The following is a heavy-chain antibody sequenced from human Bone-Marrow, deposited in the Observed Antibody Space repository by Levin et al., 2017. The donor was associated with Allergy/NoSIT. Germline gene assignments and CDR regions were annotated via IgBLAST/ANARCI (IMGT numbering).Heavy chain of an antibody. Sequence: SCAASGFIFRNYAMHWVRQAPGAGLEWVAVVYHDGSNKYYSDAVKGRFTVSRDNSNNTLHLQMNSLRAADTAVYYCVRASYDFWSGPFDYWGQGSLITVSS. V-gene: IGHV3-30*12. CDR1: GFIFRNYA. J-gene: IGHJ4*02. D-gene: IGHD3-3*01. CDR2: VYHDGSNK. CDR3: VRASYDFWSGPFDY.